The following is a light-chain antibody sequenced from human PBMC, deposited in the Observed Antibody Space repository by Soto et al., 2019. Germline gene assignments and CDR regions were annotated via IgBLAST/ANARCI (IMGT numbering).Light chain of an antibody. V-gene: IGKV3D-20*02. CDR1: RKGGSSY. CDR3: QQRSNWPLI. J-gene: IGKJ4*01. Sequence: TVIPQSTCPLSFSAGASSTLSCSGSRKGGSSYLAWYQQKPGQAPRLLIYDASSRATGIPARFSGSGSGTEFSLTISSLEPEDFAVYYCQQRSNWPLIFGGGTKVDIK. CDR2: DAS.